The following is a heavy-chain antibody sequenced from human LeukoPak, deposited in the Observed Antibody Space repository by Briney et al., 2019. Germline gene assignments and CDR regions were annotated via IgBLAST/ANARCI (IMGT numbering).Heavy chain of an antibody. Sequence: SETLSLTCTVSGGSISSISYYWGWIRQPPGKGLEWIGNIYYSGSTYYNLSLNSRVTISIDTSKNQFSLKLSSVTAADTAVYYCARRNRGRFDYWGQGTLVTVSS. V-gene: IGHV4-39*01. J-gene: IGHJ4*02. CDR3: ARRNRGRFDY. CDR1: GGSISSISYY. CDR2: IYYSGST. D-gene: IGHD2/OR15-2a*01.